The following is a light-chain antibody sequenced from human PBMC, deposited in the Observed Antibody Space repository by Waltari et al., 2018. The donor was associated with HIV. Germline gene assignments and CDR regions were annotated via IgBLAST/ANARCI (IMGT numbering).Light chain of an antibody. CDR1: TSNVETQW. CDR2: RNY. V-gene: IGLV1-47*01. J-gene: IGLJ3*02. Sequence: QSVLTQPPSASGAPGQTVTISCSGSTSNVETQWVYWYQQLPGTAPKLLIYRNYQRPSGVPDRFSSSKSGASASLIISGLLSEDEADYFCGVWDSTLKQWLFGGRTKLTVL. CDR3: GVWDSTLKQWL.